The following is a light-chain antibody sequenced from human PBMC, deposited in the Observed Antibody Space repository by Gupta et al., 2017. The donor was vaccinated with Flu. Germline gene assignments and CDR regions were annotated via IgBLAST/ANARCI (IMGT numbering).Light chain of an antibody. Sequence: SSSNIGINYVSWYQQVPGTAPQLLNYDNDKRPSGIPDRFSGSRSGTSATLGITGLRTGDEADYYCGTWDNSLSAMVFGGGTKLAVL. CDR3: GTWDNSLSAMV. J-gene: IGLJ2*01. CDR1: SSNIGINY. CDR2: DND. V-gene: IGLV1-51*01.